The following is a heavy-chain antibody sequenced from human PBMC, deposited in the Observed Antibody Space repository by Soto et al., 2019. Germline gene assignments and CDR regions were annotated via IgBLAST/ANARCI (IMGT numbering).Heavy chain of an antibody. Sequence: PXEALRLSFAASGFTFSSYAESWVRQAPGKGLEWVSAISGSGGSTYYADSVKGRFTISRDNSKNTLYLQMNSLGAEDTAVYYCAKGFGGGSWSHLDYWGQGTLVTVSS. CDR3: AKGFGGGSWSHLDY. CDR2: ISGSGGST. V-gene: IGHV3-23*01. J-gene: IGHJ4*02. CDR1: GFTFSSYA. D-gene: IGHD6-13*01.